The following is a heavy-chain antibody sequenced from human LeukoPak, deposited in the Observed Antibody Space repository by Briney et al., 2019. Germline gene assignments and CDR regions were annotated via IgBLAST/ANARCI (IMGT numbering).Heavy chain of an antibody. V-gene: IGHV1-69*06. Sequence: SVKVSCKASGGTFSSYAISWVRQAPGQGLEWMGGIIPIFGTANYAQKFQGRVTITADKSTSTAYMELSSLRSEDTAVYYCARSWYQELSFDYWGQGTLVTVSS. D-gene: IGHD2-2*01. CDR3: ARSWYQELSFDY. CDR1: GGTFSSYA. CDR2: IIPIFGTA. J-gene: IGHJ4*02.